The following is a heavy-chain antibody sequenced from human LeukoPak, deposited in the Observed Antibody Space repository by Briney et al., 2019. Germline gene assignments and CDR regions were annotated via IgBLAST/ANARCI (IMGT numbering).Heavy chain of an antibody. CDR3: AREENSYYSDY. V-gene: IGHV3-30*03. CDR2: ISYDGSNK. J-gene: IGHJ4*02. D-gene: IGHD5-18*01. CDR1: GFTFSSYG. Sequence: GRSLRLSCAASGFTFSSYGMHWVRQAPGKGLEWVAVISYDGSNKYYADSVKGRFTISRDNSKNTLYLQMNSLRAEDTAVYYCAREENSYYSDYWGQGTLVTVSS.